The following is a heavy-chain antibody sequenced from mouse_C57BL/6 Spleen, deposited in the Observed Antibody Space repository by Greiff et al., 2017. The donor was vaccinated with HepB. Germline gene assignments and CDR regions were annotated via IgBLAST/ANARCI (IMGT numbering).Heavy chain of an antibody. V-gene: IGHV1-81*01. J-gene: IGHJ1*03. Sequence: QVQLQQSGAELARPGASVKLSCKASGYTFTSYGISWVKQRTGQGLEWIGEIYPRSGNTYYNEKFKGKATLAADKSSSTAYMELRSLTSEDSAVYFCAKEGITTVVASGDFDVWGTGTTVTVSS. CDR3: AKEGITTVVASGDFDV. CDR2: IYPRSGNT. CDR1: GYTFTSYG. D-gene: IGHD1-1*01.